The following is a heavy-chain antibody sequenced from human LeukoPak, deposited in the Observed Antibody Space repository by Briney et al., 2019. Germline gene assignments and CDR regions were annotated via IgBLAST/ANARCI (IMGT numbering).Heavy chain of an antibody. CDR2: ISWNSGSI. Sequence: PGGSLRLSCAGSGFIFNNYAMHWVRQPPGKGLEWVSGISWNSGSIDYADSVKGRFTISRDNAKNSLYLQMNSLRAEDTAVYYCAIIPRAAAGPSARSPFHYWGQGTLVTVSS. V-gene: IGHV3-9*01. D-gene: IGHD6-13*01. CDR1: GFIFNNYA. J-gene: IGHJ4*02. CDR3: AIIPRAAAGPSARSPFHY.